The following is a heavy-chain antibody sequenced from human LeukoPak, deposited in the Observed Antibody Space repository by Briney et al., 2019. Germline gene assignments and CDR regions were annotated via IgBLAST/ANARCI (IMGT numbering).Heavy chain of an antibody. CDR1: GFTVSSNY. V-gene: IGHV3-53*01. Sequence: GGSLRLSCAASGFTVSSNYMSWVRQAPGKGLEWVSVIYSGGSTYYADSVKGRFTISRDNSKNTLYLQMNSLRAEDAAVYYCARGTFGRGYSYQNWGQGTLVTVSS. J-gene: IGHJ4*02. CDR2: IYSGGST. D-gene: IGHD5-18*01. CDR3: ARGTFGRGYSYQN.